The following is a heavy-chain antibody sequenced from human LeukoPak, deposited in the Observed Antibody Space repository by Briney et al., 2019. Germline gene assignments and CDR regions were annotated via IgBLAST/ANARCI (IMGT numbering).Heavy chain of an antibody. Sequence: SETLSLTCTVSGGSISSGYHYWSWLRQPPGKGLEFIGYIFYSGSSYYNPSLKSRVTISVDTSKKQFSLKLNSVTAADTSVYYCARIMRTVTTGGWFDTWGQGTLVPVCS. CDR2: IFYSGSS. D-gene: IGHD4-17*01. CDR3: ARIMRTVTTGGWFDT. CDR1: GGSISSGYHY. V-gene: IGHV4-30-4*01. J-gene: IGHJ5*02.